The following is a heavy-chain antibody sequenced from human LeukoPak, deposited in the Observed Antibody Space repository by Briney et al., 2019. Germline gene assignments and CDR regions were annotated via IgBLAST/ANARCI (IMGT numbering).Heavy chain of an antibody. CDR3: AGGAYGDI. Sequence: ASVKVSCKAFGYTLTSYGFNWMRQAPGQGLEWMGWISTQSGDTNYAQKVQGRLTLTADRSTNTAYMELRSLRSDDTAVYYCAGGAYGDIWGQGTMVTVSS. CDR2: ISTQSGDT. D-gene: IGHD3-9*01. V-gene: IGHV1-18*01. CDR1: GYTLTSYG. J-gene: IGHJ4*02.